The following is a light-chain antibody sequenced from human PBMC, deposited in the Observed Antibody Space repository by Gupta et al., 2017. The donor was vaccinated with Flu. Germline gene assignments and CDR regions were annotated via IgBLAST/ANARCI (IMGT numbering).Light chain of an antibody. J-gene: IGKJ1*01. Sequence: ATLSVSPGERATLSCRASQSVSNSLAWYQQKLGQAPRLLIYGASSRATGTPARFSASGSGTEFTLTISSLQSEDFAVYYCQQYYNWPWTFGQGTKVEIK. CDR3: QQYYNWPWT. V-gene: IGKV3-15*01. CDR1: QSVSNS. CDR2: GAS.